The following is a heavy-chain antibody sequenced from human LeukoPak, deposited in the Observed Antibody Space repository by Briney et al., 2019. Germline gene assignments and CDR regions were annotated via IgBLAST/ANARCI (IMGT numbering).Heavy chain of an antibody. CDR1: GGSISSYF. CDR3: AKDEGPYCSSTSCQDGVGY. D-gene: IGHD2-2*01. CDR2: VYYSGST. V-gene: IGHV4-59*12. Sequence: PSETLSLTCTVSGGSISSYFWSWIRQPPGKGLEWIGYVYYSGSTDYNPSLKSRVTISVDTSKNQFSLKLSSVTAADTAVYYCAKDEGPYCSSTSCQDGVGYWGQGTLVTVSS. J-gene: IGHJ4*02.